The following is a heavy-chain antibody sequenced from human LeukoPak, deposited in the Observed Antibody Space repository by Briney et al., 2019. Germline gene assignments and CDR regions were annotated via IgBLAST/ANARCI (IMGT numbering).Heavy chain of an antibody. V-gene: IGHV4-59*12. J-gene: IGHJ3*02. CDR2: IFYSGST. CDR1: GGSISNYY. CDR3: AKSNGYGLIDI. D-gene: IGHD3-10*01. Sequence: SETLSLTCTVSGGSISNYYWSWIRQPPGKGLEWIGNIFYSGSTYYSPSLKSRVTISLDTSRNQFSLKLNSVTAADTAVYYCAKSNGYGLIDIWGQGTMVTVSS.